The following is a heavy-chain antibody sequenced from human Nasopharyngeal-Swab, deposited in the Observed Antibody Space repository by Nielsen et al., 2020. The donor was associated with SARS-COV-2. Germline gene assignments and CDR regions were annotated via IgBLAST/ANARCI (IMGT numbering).Heavy chain of an antibody. CDR3: ARDLGGGYCTTTNCPGS. V-gene: IGHV3-53*01. J-gene: IGHJ1*01. CDR1: GLTVSSTY. Sequence: GESLKISCAVSGLTVSSTYMSWVHQAPGKGLEWVSVTEIGGTTHYADSVKGRFSISRDSSTNTLYLQMNNVRAEDTAVYYCARDLGGGYCTTTNCPGSWGQGTLVTVSS. CDR2: TEIGGTT. D-gene: IGHD2-2*01.